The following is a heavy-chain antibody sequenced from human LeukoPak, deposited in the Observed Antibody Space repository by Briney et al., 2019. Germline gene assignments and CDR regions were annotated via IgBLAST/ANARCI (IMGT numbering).Heavy chain of an antibody. J-gene: IGHJ4*02. D-gene: IGHD4-17*01. CDR1: GFTFSSHT. CDR2: ISSSSSYI. V-gene: IGHV3-21*01. CDR3: AGGGYGDYLPDY. Sequence: GGSLRLSCAASGFTFSSHTMNWVRQAPGKGLEWVSSISSSSSYIYYADSVKGRFTISRDNAKNSLYLQMNSLRAEDTAVYYCAGGGYGDYLPDYWGQGTLVTVSS.